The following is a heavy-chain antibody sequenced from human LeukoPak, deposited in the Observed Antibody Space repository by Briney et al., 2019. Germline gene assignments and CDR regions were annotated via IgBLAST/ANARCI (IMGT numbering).Heavy chain of an antibody. CDR2: INHSGST. V-gene: IGHV4-34*01. J-gene: IGHJ4*02. D-gene: IGHD2-15*01. CDR1: GGSFSGYY. CDR3: ARGPEYCSGGSCLFDY. Sequence: SETLSLTCAVYGGSFSGYYWSWIRQPPGKGLECIGEINHSGSTNYNPSLKSRVTISVDTSKNQFSLKLSSVTAADTAVYYCARGPEYCSGGSCLFDYWGQGTLVTVSS.